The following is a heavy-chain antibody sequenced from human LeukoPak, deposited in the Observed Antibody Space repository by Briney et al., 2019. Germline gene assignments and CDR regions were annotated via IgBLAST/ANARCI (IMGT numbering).Heavy chain of an antibody. Sequence: PLETLSLTCTVYGGSISSYYCGWIRQPPGKGREWIGYIYYSGSTNYKPSLKSGATISVATSRNQFTLKLSAGTAADTAVYYCRRDGGYCSSTSCRGSDLGYYGMDVWGQGTTVTVSS. CDR3: RRDGGYCSSTSCRGSDLGYYGMDV. D-gene: IGHD2-2*01. J-gene: IGHJ6*02. V-gene: IGHV4-59*01. CDR2: IYYSGST. CDR1: GGSISSYY.